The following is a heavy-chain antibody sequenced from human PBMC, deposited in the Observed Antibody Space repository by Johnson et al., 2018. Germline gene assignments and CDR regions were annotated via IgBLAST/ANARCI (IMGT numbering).Heavy chain of an antibody. CDR3: ARVPTVTNYYYYMDV. Sequence: QVQLVQSGAEVKKXGASVKVSCKASGYTFTSYAMHWVRQAPGQRLEWMGWINAGNGNTQYSQKFQGRVTITRDTSASTAYMELSSLRSEDTAVYYCARVPTVTNYYYYMDVWDKGTTVTVSS. CDR1: GYTFTSYA. CDR2: INAGNGNT. D-gene: IGHD4-17*01. J-gene: IGHJ6*03. V-gene: IGHV1-3*01.